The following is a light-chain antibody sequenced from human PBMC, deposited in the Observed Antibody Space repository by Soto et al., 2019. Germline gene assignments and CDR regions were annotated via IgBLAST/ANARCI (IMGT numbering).Light chain of an antibody. J-gene: IGLJ1*01. CDR1: SSDIGNYNY. CDR2: EVN. V-gene: IGLV2-14*01. CDR3: SSYTSSTTLV. Sequence: QSVLTQPASVSVSPGQSITVSCTGTSSDIGNYNYVSWYQQHPGKVPKLMIYEVNNRPSGVSNRFSGSKSGNTASLTISGLEAEDEADYYCSSYTSSTTLVFATGTKVTVL.